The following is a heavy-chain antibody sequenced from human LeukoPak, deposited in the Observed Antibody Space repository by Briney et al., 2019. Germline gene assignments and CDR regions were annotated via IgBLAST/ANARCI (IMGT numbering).Heavy chain of an antibody. CDR2: IIPIFGTA. J-gene: IGHJ4*02. CDR3: ARAFYPPDFGFGRAPYYFDK. Sequence: SVKVSCKASGGTFSSYAISWVRQAPGQGLEWMGGIIPIFGTANYAQKFQGRVTITADKSTSTAYMELSSLRSEDTAVYYCARAFYPPDFGFGRAPYYFDKWGRGTLVTVSS. D-gene: IGHD3-16*01. V-gene: IGHV1-69*06. CDR1: GGTFSSYA.